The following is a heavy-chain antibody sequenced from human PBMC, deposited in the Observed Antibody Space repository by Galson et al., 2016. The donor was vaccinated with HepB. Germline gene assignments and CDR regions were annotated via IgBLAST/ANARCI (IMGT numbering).Heavy chain of an antibody. D-gene: IGHD5-12*01. J-gene: IGHJ4*02. V-gene: IGHV3-23*01. CDR3: ATSNSRSGSDCRITDY. CDR1: GFTFSNCA. CDR2: ITGGGRHT. Sequence: SLRLSCAASGFTFSNCAMTWVRQAPGKGLEWVSAITGGGRHTYYADSVKGRFTISRDNSKNTLYLQMNSLRAEDTAVYYCATSNSRSGSDCRITDYRGQGTLVTVSS.